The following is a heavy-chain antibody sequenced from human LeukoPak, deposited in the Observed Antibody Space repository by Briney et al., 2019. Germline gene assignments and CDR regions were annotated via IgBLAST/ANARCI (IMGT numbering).Heavy chain of an antibody. CDR2: INPNSGGT. J-gene: IGHJ5*02. CDR1: GYTFTGYY. Sequence: ASVKVSCKASGYTFTGYYMHWVRQAPGQGLEWMGWINPNSGGTNYAQKFQGRVTMTRDTSISTAYMELSRLRSDDTAVYYCARAPLWGYCSGGSCYSLYNWFDPWGQGTLVTASS. V-gene: IGHV1-2*02. D-gene: IGHD2-15*01. CDR3: ARAPLWGYCSGGSCYSLYNWFDP.